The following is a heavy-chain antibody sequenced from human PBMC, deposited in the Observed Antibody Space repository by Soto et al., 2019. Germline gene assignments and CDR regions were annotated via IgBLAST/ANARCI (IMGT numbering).Heavy chain of an antibody. D-gene: IGHD6-19*01. J-gene: IGHJ4*02. CDR1: GFTFSSYG. Sequence: GGSLRLSCAASGFTFSSYGMHWVRQAPGKGLEWVAVFWYDGSKKYYADSVKGRFTISRDNSKNTVYLQMNSLRAEDTAVYYCARDPLYNSGWYFDYWGQGTTVTVSS. CDR2: FWYDGSKK. CDR3: ARDPLYNSGWYFDY. V-gene: IGHV3-33*01.